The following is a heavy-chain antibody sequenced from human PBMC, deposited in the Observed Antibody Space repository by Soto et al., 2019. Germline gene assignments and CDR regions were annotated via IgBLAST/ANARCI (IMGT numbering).Heavy chain of an antibody. D-gene: IGHD6-19*01. CDR1: GFTFSSYA. CDR3: AKDRKSSGWTLYFDY. Sequence: PWGSLRISCASSGFTFSSYAMSWVRQAPGKGLEWVSAISGSGGSTYYADSVKGRFTISRDNSKNTLYLQMNSLRAEDTAVYYCAKDRKSSGWTLYFDYWGQGTMVTVSS. V-gene: IGHV3-23*01. J-gene: IGHJ4*02. CDR2: ISGSGGST.